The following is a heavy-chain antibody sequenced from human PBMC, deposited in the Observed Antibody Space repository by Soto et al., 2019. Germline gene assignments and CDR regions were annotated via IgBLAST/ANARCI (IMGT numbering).Heavy chain of an antibody. CDR2: TYYRSKWYN. V-gene: IGHV6-1*01. CDR3: ARDTDFSFLDY. Sequence: PSQTLSLTCAISGDSVSSNRAAWTWIRQSPSRGLEWLGRTYYRSKWYNEYLLSVRGRISVNPDTSKNQFSLQLNSVTPEDTAVYYCARDTDFSFLDYWGQGTLVTVSS. D-gene: IGHD4-17*01. CDR1: GDSVSSNRAA. J-gene: IGHJ4*02.